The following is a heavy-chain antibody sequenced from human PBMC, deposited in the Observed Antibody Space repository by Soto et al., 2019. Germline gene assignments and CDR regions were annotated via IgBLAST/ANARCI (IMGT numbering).Heavy chain of an antibody. J-gene: IGHJ5*02. CDR1: GASVSSYY. CDR2: IYYIGAY. D-gene: IGHD1-26*01. Sequence: QVQLQQSGPGLVRPSETLSLSCSVSGASVSSYYWSWVRQHPGKGLEWIGYIYYIGAYNYNPSLKSRVTISVDTSKNQSSLKLASVTAADTAVYYCARSPEARDWLDPWGQGTLVTVSS. V-gene: IGHV4-59*02. CDR3: ARSPEARDWLDP.